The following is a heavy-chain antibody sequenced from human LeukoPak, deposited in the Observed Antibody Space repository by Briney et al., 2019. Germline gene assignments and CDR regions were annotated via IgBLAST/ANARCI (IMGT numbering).Heavy chain of an antibody. CDR1: GFTFSSYA. CDR2: ISGSGGST. V-gene: IGHV3-23*01. J-gene: IGHJ3*02. Sequence: PGGSLRLSCAASGFTFSSYAMSWVRQAPEKGLEWVSAISGSGGSTYYADSVKGRFAISRDNSKNTLYLQMSSLRVEDTAVYYCPKRAYYYDSSGYYSGAFDIRGHGTMVIVSS. CDR3: PKRAYYYDSSGYYSGAFDI. D-gene: IGHD3-22*01.